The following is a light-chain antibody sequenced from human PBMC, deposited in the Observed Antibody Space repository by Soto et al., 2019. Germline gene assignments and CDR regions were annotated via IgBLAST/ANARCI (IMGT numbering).Light chain of an antibody. CDR3: CSYAGSSTFHVV. J-gene: IGLJ2*01. V-gene: IGLV2-23*03. CDR1: SSDVGSYNL. Sequence: QSALTQPASVSGSPGQSITISCTGTSSDVGSYNLVSWYQQHPGKAPKLMIYEGSKRPSGVSNRFSGSKSGNTASLTISGLQAEDEADYCCCSYAGSSTFHVVFGGGTQVTVL. CDR2: EGS.